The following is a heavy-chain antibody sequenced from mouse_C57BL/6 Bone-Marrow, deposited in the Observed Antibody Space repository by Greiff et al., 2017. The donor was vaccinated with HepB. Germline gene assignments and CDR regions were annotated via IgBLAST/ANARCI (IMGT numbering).Heavy chain of an antibody. Sequence: VQLQQSGPELVKPGASVKISCKASGYTFTDYYMNWVKQSHGKSLEWIGDINPNNGGTSYNQKFKGKATLTVDKSSSTAYMELRSLTSEDSAVYYCARCPFYSIRGDYWGQGTSVTVSS. V-gene: IGHV1-26*01. D-gene: IGHD2-1*01. J-gene: IGHJ4*01. CDR2: INPNNGGT. CDR3: ARCPFYSIRGDY. CDR1: GYTFTDYY.